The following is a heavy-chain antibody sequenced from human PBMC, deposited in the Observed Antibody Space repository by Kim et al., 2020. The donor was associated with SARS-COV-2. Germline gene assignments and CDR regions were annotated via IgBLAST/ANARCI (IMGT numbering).Heavy chain of an antibody. CDR3: AGGGSYSGYYYGMDV. CDR1: GYTFTSYG. Sequence: ASVKVSCKASGYTFTSYGISWVRQAPGQGLEWMGWISAYNGNTNYAQKHQGRVTMTTDTSTSTAYMELRSLRSDDTAVYYCAGGGSYSGYYYGMDVWGQGTTGTVSS. CDR2: ISAYNGNT. V-gene: IGHV1-18*01. J-gene: IGHJ6*02. D-gene: IGHD1-26*01.